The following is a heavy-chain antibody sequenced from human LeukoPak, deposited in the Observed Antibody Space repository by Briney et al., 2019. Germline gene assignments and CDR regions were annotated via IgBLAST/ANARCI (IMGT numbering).Heavy chain of an antibody. V-gene: IGHV4-59*01. CDR1: GGSISGYY. CDR3: AREINGGYNTAYFYYYMDV. Sequence: SETLSLTCTVSGGSISGYYWSWIRQPPGKGLEWIGYIYYSGSTNYNTSLKSRLTISADTSKNQFSLKLSSVTAADTAVYYCAREINGGYNTAYFYYYMDVWGKGTTVTISS. CDR2: IYYSGST. D-gene: IGHD5-24*01. J-gene: IGHJ6*03.